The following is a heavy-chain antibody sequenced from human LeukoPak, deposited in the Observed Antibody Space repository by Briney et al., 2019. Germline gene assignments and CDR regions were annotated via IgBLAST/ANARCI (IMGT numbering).Heavy chain of an antibody. J-gene: IGHJ4*02. CDR2: ISGSGGST. Sequence: PGGSLRLSCAASGFTFSSYWMSWVRQAPGKGLEWVSAISGSGGSTYYADSVKGRFTISRDNSKNTLYLQMNSLRAEDTAVYYCATDDYGDYGRGYWGQGTLVTVSS. V-gene: IGHV3-23*01. CDR3: ATDDYGDYGRGY. D-gene: IGHD4-17*01. CDR1: GFTFSSYW.